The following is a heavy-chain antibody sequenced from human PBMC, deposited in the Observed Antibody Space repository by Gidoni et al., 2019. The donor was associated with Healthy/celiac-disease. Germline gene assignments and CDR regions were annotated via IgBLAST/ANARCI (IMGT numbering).Heavy chain of an antibody. D-gene: IGHD3-16*02. CDR1: GGSFSGYY. Sequence: QVQLQQWGAGLLKPSETLSLTCAVYGGSFSGYYWSWIRQPPGKGLEWIGEINHSGSTNYNPSLKSRVTISVDTSKNQFSLKLSSVTAADTAVYYCARPVPVWGSYRKGNWFDPWGQGTLVTVSS. CDR2: INHSGST. J-gene: IGHJ5*02. CDR3: ARPVPVWGSYRKGNWFDP. V-gene: IGHV4-34*01.